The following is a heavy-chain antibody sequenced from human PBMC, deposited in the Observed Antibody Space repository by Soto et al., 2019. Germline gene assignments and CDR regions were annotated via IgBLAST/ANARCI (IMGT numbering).Heavy chain of an antibody. CDR3: PQGGPRSSWPYYFDC. Sequence: EVQLLESGGGLVQPGGSLRLSCVASGFTFSDYAMSWVLQAPGKGLEWVSGISGSGSSTYYADSVKGRVTISRDNSKITLSLQMNSLRAEDTAVYYCPQGGPRSSWPYYFDCWRQGTLVTVSS. CDR1: GFTFSDYA. D-gene: IGHD6-13*01. CDR2: ISGSGSST. V-gene: IGHV3-23*01. J-gene: IGHJ4*02.